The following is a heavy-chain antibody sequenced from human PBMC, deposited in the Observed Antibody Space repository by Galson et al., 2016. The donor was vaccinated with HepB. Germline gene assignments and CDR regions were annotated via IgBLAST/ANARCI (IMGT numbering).Heavy chain of an antibody. CDR1: GDSISRGGYF. J-gene: IGHJ3*01. V-gene: IGHV4-31*03. CDR2: ISYIGRT. CDR3: ASPDPSTGRDDAFDL. Sequence: TLSLTCSVSGDSISRGGYFWTWIRQHPQKGLEWIGYISYIGRTTYNPSFQSRVTMSLDTSQNRFSLSLSSVTAADAAIYFCASPDPSTGRDDAFDLWGQGTMVTVSS. D-gene: IGHD2-8*02.